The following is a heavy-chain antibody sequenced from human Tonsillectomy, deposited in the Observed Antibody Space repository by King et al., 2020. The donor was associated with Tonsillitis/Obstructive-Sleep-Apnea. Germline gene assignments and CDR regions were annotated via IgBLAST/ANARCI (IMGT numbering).Heavy chain of an antibody. V-gene: IGHV3-30*04. CDR1: GFTFSSYA. CDR2: ISYDGSHK. CDR3: ARAAGIAAYNINYYFGIDI. D-gene: IGHD6-13*01. J-gene: IGHJ6*02. Sequence: VQLVESGGGVVQPGRSLRLSCAASGFTFSSYAMHWVRQAPGKGLEWVTVISYDGSHKYYADSVKGRFTISRDNSKNTLYLQMNSLRPEDTAVYYCARAAGIAAYNINYYFGIDIWGQETPVTVSS.